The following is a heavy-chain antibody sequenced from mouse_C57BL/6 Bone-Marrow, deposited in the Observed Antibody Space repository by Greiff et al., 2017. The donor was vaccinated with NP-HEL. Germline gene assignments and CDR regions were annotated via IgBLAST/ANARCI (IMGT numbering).Heavy chain of an antibody. CDR2: IYPRSGNT. Sequence: QVTLKVSGAELARPGASVKLSCKASGYTFTSYGISWVKQRTGQGLEWIGEIYPRSGNTYYNEKFKGKATLTADKSSSTAYMELRSLTSEDSAVYFCATLYGNYRYFDVWGTGTTVTVSS. CDR1: GYTFTSYG. D-gene: IGHD2-1*01. CDR3: ATLYGNYRYFDV. V-gene: IGHV1-81*01. J-gene: IGHJ1*03.